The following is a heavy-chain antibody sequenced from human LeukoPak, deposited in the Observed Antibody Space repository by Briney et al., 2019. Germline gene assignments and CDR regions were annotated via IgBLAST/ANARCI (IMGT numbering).Heavy chain of an antibody. CDR2: IKQDGSEK. D-gene: IGHD2-21*02. J-gene: IGHJ4*02. Sequence: GGSLRLSCAASGFTFSSYWMSWVRQAPGKGLEWVANIKQDGSEKYYVDSVKGRFTISRDNAKNSLYLQMNSLRAEDTAVYYCARGQHIVVVTAITVSVDLFDYWGQGTLVTVSS. V-gene: IGHV3-7*01. CDR1: GFTFSSYW. CDR3: ARGQHIVVVTAITVSVDLFDY.